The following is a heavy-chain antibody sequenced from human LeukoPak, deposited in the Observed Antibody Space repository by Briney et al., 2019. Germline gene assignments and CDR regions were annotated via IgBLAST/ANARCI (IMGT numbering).Heavy chain of an antibody. Sequence: GGSLRLSCAASGFTFSSYAMSWVRQAPGKGLEWVSAISGSGGSTYYADSVKGRFTISRDNSKNTLYLQMNSLRAEDTAVYYCAKDGSGSSWYTTDGFDYWGQGTLVTVSS. V-gene: IGHV3-23*01. J-gene: IGHJ4*02. CDR1: GFTFSSYA. CDR2: ISGSGGST. D-gene: IGHD6-13*01. CDR3: AKDGSGSSWYTTDGFDY.